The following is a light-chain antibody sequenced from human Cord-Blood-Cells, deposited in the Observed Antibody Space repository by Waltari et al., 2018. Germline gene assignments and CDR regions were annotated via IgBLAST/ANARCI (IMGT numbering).Light chain of an antibody. Sequence: DIQMTQSPSTLSASVGDRGTITCRASQSISSWLAWYQQKPGKAPKLLSYKASSLESGVPSRFSGSGSGTEFTLTISSLQPDDFATYYCQQYNSYSTFGQGTKVEIK. V-gene: IGKV1-5*03. CDR2: KAS. J-gene: IGKJ1*01. CDR1: QSISSW. CDR3: QQYNSYST.